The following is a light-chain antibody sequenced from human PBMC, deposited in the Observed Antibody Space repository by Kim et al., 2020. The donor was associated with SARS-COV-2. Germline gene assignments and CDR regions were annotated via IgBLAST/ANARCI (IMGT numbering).Light chain of an antibody. CDR1: QSVRNNY. CDR3: HQYGSSPYT. J-gene: IGKJ2*01. V-gene: IGKV3-20*01. CDR2: GAS. Sequence: EIVLTQSPGTLSLSPGEGATLSCRASQSVRNNYLAWYQQKLGQAPRLLIYGASSRATGFPDRFSGYGSGTDFTLTISRLEPEDFAVYYCHQYGSSPYTFGQGTKLEI.